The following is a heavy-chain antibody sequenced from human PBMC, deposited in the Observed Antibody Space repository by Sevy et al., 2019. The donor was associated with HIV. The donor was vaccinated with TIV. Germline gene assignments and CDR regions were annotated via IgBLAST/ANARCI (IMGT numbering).Heavy chain of an antibody. D-gene: IGHD4-17*01. J-gene: IGHJ6*02. Sequence: GGSLRLSCAASGFTFSSYWMSWVRQAPGKGLEWVANIKQDGSEKYYVDSVKGRFTISRDNAKNSLYLQMNSLRAEDTAVYYCARYGALYYYGMDVWGQGTTVTVSS. CDR1: GFTFSSYW. CDR3: ARYGALYYYGMDV. V-gene: IGHV3-7*01. CDR2: IKQDGSEK.